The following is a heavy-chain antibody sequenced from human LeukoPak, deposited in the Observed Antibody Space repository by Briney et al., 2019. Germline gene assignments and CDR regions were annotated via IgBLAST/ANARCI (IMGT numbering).Heavy chain of an antibody. Sequence: KPSETLSLTCAVYGGSFSGFYWSWIRQPPGKGLEWIGDINHSGGTNYIPSLKSRVTISVDTSKNQFSLKLSSVTAADTAVYYCARRGRYSYGYGYFDYWGQGTLVTVSS. CDR1: GGSFSGFY. CDR3: ARRGRYSYGYGYFDY. D-gene: IGHD5-18*01. J-gene: IGHJ4*02. V-gene: IGHV4-34*01. CDR2: INHSGGT.